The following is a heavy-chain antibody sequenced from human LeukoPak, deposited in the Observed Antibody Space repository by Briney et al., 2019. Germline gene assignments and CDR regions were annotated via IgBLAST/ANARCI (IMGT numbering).Heavy chain of an antibody. D-gene: IGHD3-10*01. CDR2: ISWNSGSI. CDR3: AKGVHITMVRGAFDI. CDR1: GFTFDDYA. V-gene: IGHV3-9*01. J-gene: IGHJ3*02. Sequence: GGSLRLSCAASGFTFDDYAMHWVRQAPGKGLEWVSGISWNSGSIAYADSVNGRFTISRDNAKNSLYLQMNSVRAQNTALYYCAKGVHITMVRGAFDIWGPGTMVTVSS.